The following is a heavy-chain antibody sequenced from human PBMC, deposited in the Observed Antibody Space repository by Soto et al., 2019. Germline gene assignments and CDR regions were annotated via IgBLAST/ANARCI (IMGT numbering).Heavy chain of an antibody. CDR1: GGTFSSYT. J-gene: IGHJ4*02. D-gene: IGHD5-18*01. CDR2: IIPILGIA. CDR3: ARVRMQLHSYYFDY. Sequence: QVQLVQSGAEVKKPGSSVKVSCKASGGTFSSYTISWVRQAPGQGLEWMGRIIPILGIANYAQKFQGRVTITADKSTSTAYMELSSLRSEDTAVYYCARVRMQLHSYYFDYWGQGTLVTVSS. V-gene: IGHV1-69*02.